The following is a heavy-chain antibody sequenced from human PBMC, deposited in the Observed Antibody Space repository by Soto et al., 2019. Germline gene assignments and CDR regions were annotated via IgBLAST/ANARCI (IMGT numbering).Heavy chain of an antibody. CDR3: ARELRGDFWSAYSGAFDI. Sequence: GGSLILSCAASGFTFSNYWMSWVRQAPGKGLEWVANIEQDGSEKYYVDSVKGRFTISRDNAKNSLYLQMNSLRAEDTAVYYCARELRGDFWSAYSGAFDIWGQGTMVTVSS. D-gene: IGHD3-3*01. V-gene: IGHV3-7*01. CDR1: GFTFSNYW. J-gene: IGHJ3*02. CDR2: IEQDGSEK.